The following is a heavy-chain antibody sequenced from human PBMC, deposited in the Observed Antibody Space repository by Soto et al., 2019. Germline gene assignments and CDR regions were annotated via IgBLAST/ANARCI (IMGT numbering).Heavy chain of an antibody. J-gene: IGHJ6*02. CDR3: ASLFTTVTTLYYYGMDV. D-gene: IGHD4-17*01. CDR1: GFTFSSYS. Sequence: PGGSLRLSCAASGFTFSSYSMNWVRQAPGKGLEWVSSISSSSSYIYYADSVKGRFTISRDNAKNSLYLQMNSQRAEDTAVYYCASLFTTVTTLYYYGMDVWGQGTTVTVSS. V-gene: IGHV3-21*01. CDR2: ISSSSSYI.